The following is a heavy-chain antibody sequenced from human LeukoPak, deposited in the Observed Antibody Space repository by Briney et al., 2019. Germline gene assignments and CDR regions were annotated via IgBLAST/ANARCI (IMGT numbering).Heavy chain of an antibody. V-gene: IGHV3-48*01. Sequence: GGSLRLSGAASGFTFRSYTMNWVRQAPAKGLEWISYISTDSTTIYYADSVRGRFTISRDNAKNSLYLQMNRLRAEDTAVYYCVRQEPYGGKTFDPWGQGTLVTVSS. CDR3: VRQEPYGGKTFDP. CDR2: ISTDSTTI. J-gene: IGHJ5*02. D-gene: IGHD4-23*01. CDR1: GFTFRSYT.